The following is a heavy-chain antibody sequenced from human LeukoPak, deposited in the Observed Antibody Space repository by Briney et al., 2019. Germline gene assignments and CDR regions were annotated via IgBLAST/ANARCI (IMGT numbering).Heavy chain of an antibody. V-gene: IGHV3-74*01. CDR1: GFTFSSYW. Sequence: PGGSLRLSCAASGFTFSSYWMHWVRQAPGKGLVWVSRINSDGSSTTYADSVKGRFTISRDNAKNTLYLQMNSLRAEDTGVYYCARDLAMADYFDCWGQGTLVTVSS. J-gene: IGHJ4*02. CDR2: INSDGSST. CDR3: ARDLAMADYFDC. D-gene: IGHD5-18*01.